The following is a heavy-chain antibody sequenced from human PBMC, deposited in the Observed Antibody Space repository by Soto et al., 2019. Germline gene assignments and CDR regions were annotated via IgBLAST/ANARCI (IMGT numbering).Heavy chain of an antibody. CDR1: GFTFSSYA. Sequence: LSLTCAASGFTFSSYAMSWVRQAPGKGLEWVSAISGSGGSTYYADSVKGRFTISRDNSKNTLYLQMNSLRAEDTAVYYCAKLYDILTGYPNWFDPWGQGTLVTVSS. V-gene: IGHV3-23*01. D-gene: IGHD3-9*01. CDR3: AKLYDILTGYPNWFDP. CDR2: ISGSGGST. J-gene: IGHJ5*02.